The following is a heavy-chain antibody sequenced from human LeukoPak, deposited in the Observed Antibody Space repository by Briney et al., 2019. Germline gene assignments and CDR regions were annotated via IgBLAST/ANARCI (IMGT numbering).Heavy chain of an antibody. D-gene: IGHD3-3*01. Sequence: GASVKVSCKASGYTFTGYCMHWVRQAPGQGLEWMGRINPNSGGTNYAQKFQGRVTMTRDTSISTAYMELSRLRSDDTAVYYCATIFGVVIIPADDAFDIWGQGTMVTVSS. CDR1: GYTFTGYC. CDR2: INPNSGGT. J-gene: IGHJ3*02. V-gene: IGHV1-2*06. CDR3: ATIFGVVIIPADDAFDI.